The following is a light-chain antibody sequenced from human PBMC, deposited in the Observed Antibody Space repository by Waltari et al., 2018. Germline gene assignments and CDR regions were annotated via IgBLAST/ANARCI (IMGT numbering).Light chain of an antibody. J-gene: IGKJ4*01. CDR2: DAS. Sequence: EIVLTQSPATLSWSPGERATLTCRASQSVSSYLAWYQQKPGQAPRLLIYDASNRATGIPARFSGSGSGTDFTLTISSLEPEDFAVYYCQQRSNWPRLTFGGGTKVEIK. CDR1: QSVSSY. CDR3: QQRSNWPRLT. V-gene: IGKV3-11*01.